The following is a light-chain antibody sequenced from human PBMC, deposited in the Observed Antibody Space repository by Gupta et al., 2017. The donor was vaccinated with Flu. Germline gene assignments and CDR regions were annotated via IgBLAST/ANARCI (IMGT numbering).Light chain of an antibody. CDR3: QQYNSYLFT. CDR2: KAS. V-gene: IGKV1-5*03. J-gene: IGKJ3*01. Sequence: DIHMTQSPSTRSASVGDRVTITCRASQSIDTWLAWYQQKPGKAPELLIYKASNLETGVPSRFSGSGSGTEFTLTISSLQPDDFATYYCQQYNSYLFTFGPGTKVDIK. CDR1: QSIDTW.